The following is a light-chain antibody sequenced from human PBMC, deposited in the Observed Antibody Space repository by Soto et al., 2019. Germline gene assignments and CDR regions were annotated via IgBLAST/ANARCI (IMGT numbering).Light chain of an antibody. J-gene: IGKJ1*01. V-gene: IGKV1-5*03. CDR2: KAS. CDR3: QQYNSYPLG. CDR1: QSISSW. Sequence: DIQMTQSPSTLSASVGDRVTITCRASQSISSWLAWYQQKPGKAPKLLIYKASSLESGVPSRFSGSGSGTEFTLTISSLQPDDFATYYCQQYNSYPLGVGQGTKVEIK.